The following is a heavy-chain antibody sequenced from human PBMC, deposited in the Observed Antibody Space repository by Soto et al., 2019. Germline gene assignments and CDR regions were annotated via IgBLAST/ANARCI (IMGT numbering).Heavy chain of an antibody. J-gene: IGHJ6*03. CDR3: ARPSMYNCNPYYYHYYMDF. D-gene: IGHD1-20*01. CDR1: GYTFTSYG. V-gene: IGHV1-18*01. Sequence: QVQLVQSGAEVKKPGASVKVSCKASGYTFTSYGISWVRQAPGQGLEWMGWISAYNGNTNYAQKLQGSVTMTPDTPTSTAYMQLRSLRSDDTAVYYCARPSMYNCNPYYYHYYMDFWGKGTTVTVSS. CDR2: ISAYNGNT.